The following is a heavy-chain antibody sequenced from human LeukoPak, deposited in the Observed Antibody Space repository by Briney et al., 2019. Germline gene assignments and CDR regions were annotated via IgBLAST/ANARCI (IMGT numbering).Heavy chain of an antibody. V-gene: IGHV4-39*01. J-gene: IGHJ2*01. CDR3: ARTPNYYDSSGYYDPGADWYFDL. Sequence: KPSETLSLTCTVSGGSISSYYWGWIRQPPGKGLEWIGSIYYSGSTYYNPSLKSRVTISVDTSKNQFSLKLSSVTAADTAVYYCARTPNYYDSSGYYDPGADWYFDLWGRGTLVTVSS. D-gene: IGHD3-22*01. CDR2: IYYSGST. CDR1: GGSISSYY.